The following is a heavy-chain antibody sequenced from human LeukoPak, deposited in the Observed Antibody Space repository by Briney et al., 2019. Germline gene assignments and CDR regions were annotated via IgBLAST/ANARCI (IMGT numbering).Heavy chain of an antibody. D-gene: IGHD6-13*01. CDR2: ISSRSSYT. J-gene: IGHJ6*02. V-gene: IGHV3-11*06. CDR1: RFTFSDYY. CDR3: ARVLSSSWGAYYYYGMDV. Sequence: GSLRLSCATSRFTFSDYYISWIRQAPGKELEWVSYISSRSSYTKYADSVKGRLTISRNNAKNSLYLQMNSLRAEDTAVYYCARVLSSSWGAYYYYGMDVWGQGTTVTVSS.